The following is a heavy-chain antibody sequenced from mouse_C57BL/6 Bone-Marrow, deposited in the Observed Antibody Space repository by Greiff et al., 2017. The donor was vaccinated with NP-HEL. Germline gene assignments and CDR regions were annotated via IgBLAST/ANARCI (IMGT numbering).Heavy chain of an antibody. D-gene: IGHD2-4*01. Sequence: EVQLQQSGPELVKPGASVKISCKASGYTFTDYYMNWVKQSHGKSLEWIGDINPNNGGTSYNQKFKGKATLTVDKSSSTAYMELRSLTSEDSAVYYCARGYDYDGFDYWGQGTTLTVSS. J-gene: IGHJ2*01. CDR3: ARGYDYDGFDY. CDR1: GYTFTDYY. CDR2: INPNNGGT. V-gene: IGHV1-26*01.